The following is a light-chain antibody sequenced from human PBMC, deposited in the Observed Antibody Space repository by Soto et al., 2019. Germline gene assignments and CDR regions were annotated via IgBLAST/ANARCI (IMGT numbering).Light chain of an antibody. CDR3: CSFAGSFYV. J-gene: IGLJ1*01. CDR2: EVS. CDR1: SRDVDAYDF. V-gene: IGLV2-11*01. Sequence: QSALTQPRSVSGSPGQSVAISCTGTSRDVDAYDFVSWYQRHPGKAPKLIISEVSKRPSGVSHRFSGSKSGNTASLTISGLQAEDEADYFCCSFAGSFYVFGTGTKLTVL.